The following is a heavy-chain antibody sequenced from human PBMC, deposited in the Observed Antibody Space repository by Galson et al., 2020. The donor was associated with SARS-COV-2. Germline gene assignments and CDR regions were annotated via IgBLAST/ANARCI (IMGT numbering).Heavy chain of an antibody. Sequence: SETLSLTCAVSGTSISSGSYSWNWIRQPPGKGLEWIGYISYSGGTYYNPSLKSRVTISGDRSKNQFSLRLSSVTAADTAVYYCARLHYGEYAPEAFEIGGRGTRVTVAS. D-gene: IGHD4-17*01. CDR2: ISYSGGT. J-gene: IGHJ3*02. CDR3: ARLHYGEYAPEAFEI. V-gene: IGHV4-30-2*01. CDR1: GTSISSGSYS.